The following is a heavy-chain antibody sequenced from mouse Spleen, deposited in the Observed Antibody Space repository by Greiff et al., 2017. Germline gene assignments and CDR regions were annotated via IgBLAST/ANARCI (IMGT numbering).Heavy chain of an antibody. D-gene: IGHD2-13*01. CDR3: ARGGTTPLYWYFDV. Sequence: EVMLVESGGGLVKPGGSLKLSCAASGFTFSDYGMHWVRQAPEKGLEWVAYISSGSSTIYYADTVKGRFTISRDNAKNTLFLQMTSLRSEDTAMYYCARGGTTPLYWYFDVWGAGTTVTVSS. J-gene: IGHJ1*01. V-gene: IGHV5-17*01. CDR1: GFTFSDYG. CDR2: ISSGSSTI.